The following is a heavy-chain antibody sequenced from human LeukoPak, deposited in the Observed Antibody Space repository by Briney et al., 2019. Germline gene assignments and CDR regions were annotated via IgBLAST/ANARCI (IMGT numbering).Heavy chain of an antibody. CDR3: ARRRIAAAGNDAFDI. Sequence: GASVTVSCTASGGTFSSYAISWVRQAPGQGLEWMGRIIPILGIANYAQKFQGRVTITADKSTSTAYMELSSLRSKDTAVYYCARRRIAAAGNDAFDIWGQGTMVTVSS. J-gene: IGHJ3*02. CDR2: IIPILGIA. V-gene: IGHV1-69*04. CDR1: GGTFSSYA. D-gene: IGHD6-13*01.